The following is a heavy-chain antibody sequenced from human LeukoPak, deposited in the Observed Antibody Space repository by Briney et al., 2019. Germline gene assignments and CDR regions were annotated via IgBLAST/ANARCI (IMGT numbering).Heavy chain of an antibody. V-gene: IGHV4-34*01. J-gene: IGHJ5*02. CDR3: ARGEVVPAATAWFDP. CDR2: INHSGST. Sequence: PSETLSLTCAVYGGSFSGYYWSWIRQPPGKGLEWIGEINHSGSTNYNPSLKSRVTISVDTSKNQFSPKLSSVTAADTAVYYCARGEVVPAATAWFDPWGQGTLVTVSS. D-gene: IGHD2-2*01. CDR1: GGSFSGYY.